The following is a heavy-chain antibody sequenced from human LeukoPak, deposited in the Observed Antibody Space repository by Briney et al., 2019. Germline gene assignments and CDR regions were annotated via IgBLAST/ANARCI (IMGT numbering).Heavy chain of an antibody. V-gene: IGHV3-33*03. CDR2: IWAAGNDD. CDR1: GFSFSLYG. D-gene: IGHD3-16*01. J-gene: IGHJ6*02. CDR3: ARGGGLDV. Sequence: GGSLRLSCGASGFSFSLYGMHWVRQAPGKGLEWVAFIWAAGNDDFYADSVKGRFTISRDNAKNSLYLQMSNLRAEDTAVYFCARGGGLDVWGQGATVTVSS.